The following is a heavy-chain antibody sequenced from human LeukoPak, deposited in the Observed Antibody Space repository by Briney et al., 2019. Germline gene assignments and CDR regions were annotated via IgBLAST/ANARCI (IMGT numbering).Heavy chain of an antibody. J-gene: IGHJ3*02. D-gene: IGHD3-22*01. Sequence: GRSLRLSCAASGFTFSRYGMHWVRQAPGKGLEWVSTISGSGGSTYYADSVKGQFTISRDNSKNTLYLQMNSLRGEDTAVYYCAKVRSSAWLDAFDIWGQGTMATVSS. V-gene: IGHV3-23*01. CDR1: GFTFSRYG. CDR2: ISGSGGST. CDR3: AKVRSSAWLDAFDI.